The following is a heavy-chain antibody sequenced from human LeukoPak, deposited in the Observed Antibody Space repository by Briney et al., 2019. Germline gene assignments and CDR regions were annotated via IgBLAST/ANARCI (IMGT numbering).Heavy chain of an antibody. D-gene: IGHD3-9*01. CDR3: ARSTIDYDILTGSQDAFDY. J-gene: IGHJ4*02. V-gene: IGHV1-2*04. Sequence: ASVKVSCKASGYTFTGYYMHWVRQAPGQGLEWMGWINPNSGGTNYAQKFQGWVTMTRDTSISTAYMELSRLRSDDTAVYYCARSTIDYDILTGSQDAFDYWGQGTLVTVSS. CDR2: INPNSGGT. CDR1: GYTFTGYY.